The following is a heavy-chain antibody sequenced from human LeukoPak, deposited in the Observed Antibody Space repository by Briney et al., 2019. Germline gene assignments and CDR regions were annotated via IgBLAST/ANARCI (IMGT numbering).Heavy chain of an antibody. J-gene: IGHJ4*02. D-gene: IGHD1-26*01. V-gene: IGHV1-8*01. CDR2: MNPNSGNT. Sequence: ASVKVSCKASGYTFTNYDINWVRQAPGQGPEWMGWMNPNSGNTGYAQRFQGRVAMTRDTSITTAYMELSSLRSEDTAVYFCARSGFATNPHFDNWGQGTLVTVSS. CDR3: ARSGFATNPHFDN. CDR1: GYTFTNYD.